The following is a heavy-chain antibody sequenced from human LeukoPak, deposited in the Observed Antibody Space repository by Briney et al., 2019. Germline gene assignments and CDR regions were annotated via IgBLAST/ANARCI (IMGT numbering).Heavy chain of an antibody. CDR2: LSDGGGST. J-gene: IGHJ5*02. V-gene: IGHV3-23*01. CDR1: GFTLSSYA. Sequence: GGSLRLSCAASGFTLSSYALSWVRQAPGKGLDWGSALSDGGGSTYYADSVKGRFTISRDNSKNTLYLQMNSLRAEDTAVYYCARDEYGDYGCDRWGQGTLVTVSS. D-gene: IGHD4-17*01. CDR3: ARDEYGDYGCDR.